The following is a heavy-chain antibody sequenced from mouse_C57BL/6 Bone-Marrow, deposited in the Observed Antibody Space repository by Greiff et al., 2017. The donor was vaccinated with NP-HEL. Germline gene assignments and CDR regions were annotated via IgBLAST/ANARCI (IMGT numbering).Heavy chain of an antibody. D-gene: IGHD3-3*01. J-gene: IGHJ2*01. CDR1: GYTFTSYW. CDR2: IYPGSGST. Sequence: VKLVESGAELVKPGASVKMSCKASGYTFTSYWITWVKQRPGQGLEWIGDIYPGSGSTNYNEKFKSKATLTVDTSSSTAYMQLSSLTSEDSAVYYCAKKGLSYWGQGTTLTVSS. CDR3: AKKGLSY. V-gene: IGHV1-55*01.